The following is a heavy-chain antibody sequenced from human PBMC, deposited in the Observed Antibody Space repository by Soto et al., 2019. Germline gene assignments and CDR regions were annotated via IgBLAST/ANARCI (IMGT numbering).Heavy chain of an antibody. V-gene: IGHV4-34*01. CDR1: GGSFSNYA. CDR2: IYHNGKS. Sequence: QVQIQQWGGGLLKPSETLSLSCTVYGGSFSNYAWSWIRQPPGRGLEWIGEIYHNGKSDYNPSLKSRVTIAVDTSKNQFSLKLSYVIAADTAVYFCARGGYWRFDYWGQGALVTVSS. J-gene: IGHJ4*02. CDR3: ARGGYWRFDY. D-gene: IGHD3-22*01.